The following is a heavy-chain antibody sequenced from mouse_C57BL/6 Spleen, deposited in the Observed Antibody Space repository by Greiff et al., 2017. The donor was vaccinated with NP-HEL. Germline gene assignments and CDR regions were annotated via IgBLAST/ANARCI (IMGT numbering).Heavy chain of an antibody. Sequence: VQLQQSGPELVKPGASVKLSCKASGYTFTSYDINWVKQRPGQGLEWIGWIYPRDGSTKYNEKFKGKATLTVDTSSSTAYMELHSLTSEDSAVYFCARSGWASWFAYWGQGTLVTVPA. D-gene: IGHD3-1*01. CDR1: GYTFTSYD. J-gene: IGHJ3*01. CDR2: IYPRDGST. V-gene: IGHV1-85*01. CDR3: ARSGWASWFAY.